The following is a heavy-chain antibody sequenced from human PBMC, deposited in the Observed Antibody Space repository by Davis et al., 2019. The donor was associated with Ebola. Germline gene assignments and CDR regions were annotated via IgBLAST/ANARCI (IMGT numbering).Heavy chain of an antibody. CDR2: INPNSGGT. D-gene: IGHD6-25*01. Sequence: ASVKVSCKASGYTFTGYYMHWVRQAPGQGLEWMGRINPNSGGTNYAQKFQGRVTMTRDTSISTAYMELSRLRSDDTAVYYCARVSDMVAALPYYFDYWGQGTLVTVSS. CDR1: GYTFTGYY. V-gene: IGHV1-2*06. CDR3: ARVSDMVAALPYYFDY. J-gene: IGHJ4*02.